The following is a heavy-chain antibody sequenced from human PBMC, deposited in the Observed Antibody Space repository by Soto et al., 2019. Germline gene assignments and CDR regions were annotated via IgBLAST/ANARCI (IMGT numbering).Heavy chain of an antibody. D-gene: IGHD1-26*01. CDR2: ISSSSSYI. Sequence: EVQLVESGGGLVKPGGSLRLSCAASGFTFSSYSMNWVRQAPGKGLEWVLSISSSSSYIYYAAAVKGRFTISRDNAKNTLYLKKNSLRAEDKAVYYCAGDQGWELKTRGPNWFDPWGQGTLVTVSS. CDR1: GFTFSSYS. CDR3: AGDQGWELKTRGPNWFDP. J-gene: IGHJ5*02. V-gene: IGHV3-21*01.